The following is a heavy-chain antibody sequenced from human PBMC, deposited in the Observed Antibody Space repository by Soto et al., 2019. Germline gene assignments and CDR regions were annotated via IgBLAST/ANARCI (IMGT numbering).Heavy chain of an antibody. CDR1: GFTFSSYA. CDR3: AKDGVVRGVPHYYYYGMDV. Sequence: GSLRLSCAASGFTFSSYAMSWVRQAPGKGLEWVSAISGSGGSTYYADSVKGRFTISRDNSKNTLYLQMNSLRAEDTAVYYCAKDGVVRGVPHYYYYGMDVWGQGTTVTVSS. J-gene: IGHJ6*02. CDR2: ISGSGGST. V-gene: IGHV3-23*01. D-gene: IGHD3-10*01.